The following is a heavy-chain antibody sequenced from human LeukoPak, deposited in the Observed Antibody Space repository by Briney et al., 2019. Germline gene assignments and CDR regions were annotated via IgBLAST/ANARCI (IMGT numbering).Heavy chain of an antibody. J-gene: IGHJ6*03. Sequence: SETLSLTCTVSGGSIRDFYWTWIRQPPGKGPEWIGYIYYSGTTKYSPSLRGRVSMSVDTSRSQFSLNLTSVTPADTAVYYCARLGDEIAVSGLKYYHYSHTDVWGSGTTVAVSS. V-gene: IGHV4-59*01. CDR3: ARLGDEIAVSGLKYYHYSHTDV. D-gene: IGHD6-19*01. CDR1: GGSIRDFY. CDR2: IYYSGTT.